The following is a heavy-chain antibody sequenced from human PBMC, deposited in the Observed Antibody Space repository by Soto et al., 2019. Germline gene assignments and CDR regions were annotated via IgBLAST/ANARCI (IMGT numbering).Heavy chain of an antibody. CDR3: ARVADYYGSGSYIFRDY. CDR2: INHSGST. Sequence: SETLSLTCAVYGGSFSGYYWSWIRQPPGKGLEWIGEINHSGSTNYNPSLKSRVTISVDTSKNQFSLKLSSVTAADTAVYYCARVADYYGSGSYIFRDYWGQGTLVTVSS. D-gene: IGHD3-10*01. CDR1: GGSFSGYY. J-gene: IGHJ4*02. V-gene: IGHV4-34*01.